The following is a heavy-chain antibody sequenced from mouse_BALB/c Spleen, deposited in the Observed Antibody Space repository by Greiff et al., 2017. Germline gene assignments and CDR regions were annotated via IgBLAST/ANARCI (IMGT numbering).Heavy chain of an antibody. CDR2: INSNGGST. CDR3: ARDTTATSWFAY. J-gene: IGHJ3*01. D-gene: IGHD1-2*01. Sequence: EVQVVESGGGLVQPGGSLKLSCAASGFTFSSYGMSWVRQTPDKRLELVATINSNGGSTYYPDSVKGRFTISRDNAKNTLYLQMSSLKSEDTAMYYCARDTTATSWFAYWGQGTLVTVSA. CDR1: GFTFSSYG. V-gene: IGHV5-6-3*01.